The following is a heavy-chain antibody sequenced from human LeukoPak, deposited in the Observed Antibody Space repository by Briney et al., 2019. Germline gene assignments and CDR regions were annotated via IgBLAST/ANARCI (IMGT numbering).Heavy chain of an antibody. J-gene: IGHJ6*02. CDR2: ISSSSSYI. CDR3: ARVEVYYYYCGMDV. Sequence: GGSLRLSCAASGFTFSSYSMNWVRQAPGKGLEWVSSISSSSSYIYYADSVKGRFTISRDNAKNSLYLQMNSLRAEDTAVYYCARVEVYYYYCGMDVWGQGTTVTVSS. CDR1: GFTFSSYS. V-gene: IGHV3-21*01.